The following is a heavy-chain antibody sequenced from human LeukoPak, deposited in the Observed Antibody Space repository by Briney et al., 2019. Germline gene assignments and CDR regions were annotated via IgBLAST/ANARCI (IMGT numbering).Heavy chain of an antibody. CDR3: ARSRASGGYGSYYFDY. CDR1: SFTFSNYA. Sequence: PGGSLRLSCAASSFTFSNYAFHSVRQAPGKGLEWVVAISNDGSTKYYADSVKGRFTISRDNSKNTLYLQMNSLRADDTAVYYCARSRASGGYGSYYFDYWGQGTLVTVSS. J-gene: IGHJ4*02. D-gene: IGHD3-10*01. V-gene: IGHV3-30-3*01. CDR2: ISNDGSTK.